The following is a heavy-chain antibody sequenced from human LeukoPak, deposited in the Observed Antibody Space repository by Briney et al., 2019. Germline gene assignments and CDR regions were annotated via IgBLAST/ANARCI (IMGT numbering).Heavy chain of an antibody. CDR3: ARARDHYGSGSYWSFAFDI. V-gene: IGHV3-21*01. D-gene: IGHD3-10*01. CDR1: GFTFSSYS. CDR2: ISSSSSYI. Sequence: GGSLRLSCAASGFTFSSYSMNWVRQAPGKGLEWVSSISSSSSYIYYADSVKGRFTISRDNAKNSLYLQMNSLRAEDTAVYYCARARDHYGSGSYWSFAFDIWGQGTMVTVSS. J-gene: IGHJ3*02.